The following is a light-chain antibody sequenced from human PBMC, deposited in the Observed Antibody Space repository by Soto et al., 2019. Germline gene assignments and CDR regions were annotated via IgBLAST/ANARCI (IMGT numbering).Light chain of an antibody. V-gene: IGLV1-44*01. J-gene: IGLJ1*01. Sequence: QSVLTQPPSASGTPGQRVTISCSGSSSNIGGNGVTWYQQLPGTAPKLLIHSYNQRPSGVPDRFSGSNSGTSASLAISGLQSEDEADYYCAAWDDSLSGRVFGSGTKVTVL. CDR1: SSNIGGNG. CDR2: SYN. CDR3: AAWDDSLSGRV.